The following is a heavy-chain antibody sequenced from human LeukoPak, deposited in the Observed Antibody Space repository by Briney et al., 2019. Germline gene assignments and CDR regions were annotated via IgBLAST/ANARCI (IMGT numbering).Heavy chain of an antibody. D-gene: IGHD6-19*01. V-gene: IGHV1-69*04. CDR3: AKQWLVRASLDY. CDR1: GGTFSSYA. Sequence: SVKVSCKASGGTFSSYAISWVRQAPGQGLEWMGRIIPILGIANYAQKFQGRVTITADKSTSTAYMELSSLRSEDTAVYYCAKQWLVRASLDYWGQGTLVTVSS. J-gene: IGHJ4*02. CDR2: IIPILGIA.